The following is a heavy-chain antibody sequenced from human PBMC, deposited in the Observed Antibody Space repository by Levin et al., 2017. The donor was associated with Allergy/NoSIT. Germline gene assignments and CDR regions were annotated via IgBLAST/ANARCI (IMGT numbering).Heavy chain of an antibody. CDR1: GFTFSSYS. CDR2: INSDGSST. D-gene: IGHD2-15*01. Sequence: GGSLRLSCAASGFTFSSYSMHWVRQAPGKGLVWVSRINSDGSSTSYADSVKGRFTISRDNAKNTLYLQMNSLRGEDTAVYYCARDLWGSYCSGGSCYSGGVASDWGQGTLVTVSS. J-gene: IGHJ4*02. CDR3: ARDLWGSYCSGGSCYSGGVASD. V-gene: IGHV3-74*01.